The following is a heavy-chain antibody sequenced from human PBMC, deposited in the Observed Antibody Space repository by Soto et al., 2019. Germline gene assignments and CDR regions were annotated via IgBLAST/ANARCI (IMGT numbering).Heavy chain of an antibody. CDR3: ARPMNYNDYLDY. Sequence: QVQLVQSGAEEKKPGASVKVSCKASGYTFTSYSMHWVRQAPGQRLGWMGWINGNNGNTRYSQNFQGRVTTTRDTSASTTYMELGSLRSEDTAVYYCARPMNYNDYLDYWGQGTLVTVSS. D-gene: IGHD3-10*01. CDR2: INGNNGNT. CDR1: GYTFTSYS. J-gene: IGHJ4*02. V-gene: IGHV1-3*05.